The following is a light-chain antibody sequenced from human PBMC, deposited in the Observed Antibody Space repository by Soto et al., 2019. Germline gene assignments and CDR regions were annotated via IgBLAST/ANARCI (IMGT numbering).Light chain of an antibody. CDR2: EVS. V-gene: IGLV2-14*01. CDR3: SSYTTTSIL. J-gene: IGLJ1*01. Sequence: QSALTQPPSASGSPGQSVTIPCTGTSSDVGGYDHVSWYQQHPGKAPKLMIYEVSNRPSGVSSRFSGSKSGNTASLTISGLHAEDEADYYCSSYTTTSILFGTGTKVNVL. CDR1: SSDVGGYDH.